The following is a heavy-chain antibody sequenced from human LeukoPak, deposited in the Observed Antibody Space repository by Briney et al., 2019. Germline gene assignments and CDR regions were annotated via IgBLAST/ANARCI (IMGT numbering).Heavy chain of an antibody. CDR2: INHSGST. D-gene: IGHD3-16*02. CDR3: ARAVYDYVWGSYRRFDY. Sequence: SETLSLTCTVSGYSISSGHYWGWIRQPPGKGLEWIGEINHSGSTNYNPSLKSRVTISVDTSKNQFSLKLSSVTAADTAVYYCARAVYDYVWGSYRRFDYWGQGTLVTVSS. CDR1: GYSISSGHY. V-gene: IGHV4-38-2*02. J-gene: IGHJ4*02.